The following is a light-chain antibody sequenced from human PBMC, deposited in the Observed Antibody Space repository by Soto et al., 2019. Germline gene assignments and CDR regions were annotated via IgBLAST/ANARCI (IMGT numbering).Light chain of an antibody. Sequence: QSALTQPPSASGSPGQSVTISCTGTSSDVGGYNYVSWYQQHPAKAPKLMIYEVSKRPSGLPDRFSGFKSGNTASLTVSGLQAEDEADYYCSSYAGSNNPDVFGSGTKLTVL. V-gene: IGLV2-8*01. J-gene: IGLJ1*01. CDR3: SSYAGSNNPDV. CDR2: EVS. CDR1: SSDVGGYNY.